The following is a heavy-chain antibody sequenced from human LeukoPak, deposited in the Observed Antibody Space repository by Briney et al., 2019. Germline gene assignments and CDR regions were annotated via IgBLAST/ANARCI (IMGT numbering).Heavy chain of an antibody. V-gene: IGHV1-8*01. CDR3: ARTYYYDSADFRVLYGMDV. CDR1: GYTFTTYD. CDR2: MDPNSGNT. Sequence: ASVKVSCKASGYTFTTYDINWVRQATGQGLEWMGWMDPNSGNTGYAQKFQGRVTMTRNTSISTAYMELSSLRSGDTAVYYCARTYYYDSADFRVLYGMDVWGQGTTVTVSS. D-gene: IGHD3-22*01. J-gene: IGHJ6*02.